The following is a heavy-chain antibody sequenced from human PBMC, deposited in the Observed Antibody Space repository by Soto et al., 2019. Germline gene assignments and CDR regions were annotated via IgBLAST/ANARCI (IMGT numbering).Heavy chain of an antibody. CDR3: AREGYSSSSGSRGNWFDP. CDR1: GYTFISYD. J-gene: IGHJ5*02. V-gene: IGHV1-8*01. Sequence: QVQLVQSGAEVRKPGASVKVSCKASGYTFISYDINWVRQAAGQGLEWMGWMNPNSGDTGYAQKFQGRVTMTRNTSISTAYMELSSLRSEDTAVYYCAREGYSSSSGSRGNWFDPWGQGTLVTVSS. CDR2: MNPNSGDT. D-gene: IGHD6-6*01.